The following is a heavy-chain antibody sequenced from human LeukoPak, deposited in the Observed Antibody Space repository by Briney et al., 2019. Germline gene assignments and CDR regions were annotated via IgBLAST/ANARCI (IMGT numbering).Heavy chain of an antibody. V-gene: IGHV4-34*01. CDR2: INHSGST. Sequence: SETLSLTCAVYGGSFSGYYWSWIRQPPGKGLEWIGEINHSGSTNHNPSLKSRVTISVDTSKNQFSLKLSSVTAADTAVYYCARGLEFFLAGYLDYWGQGTLVTVSS. CDR1: GGSFSGYY. J-gene: IGHJ4*02. CDR3: ARGLEFFLAGYLDY.